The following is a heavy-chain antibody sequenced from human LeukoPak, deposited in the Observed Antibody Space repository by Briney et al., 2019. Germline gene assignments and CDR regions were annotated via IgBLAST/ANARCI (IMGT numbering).Heavy chain of an antibody. D-gene: IGHD3-22*01. Sequence: ASVKVSCKASGYTFTSYYIHWVRQAPGQGLEWMGIINPSGGSTTYAQKFQGRVAMTRDTSTSRVYMEVSSLRSEDTAVYYCARDEGGIVVVPARWGQGTLVTVSS. CDR1: GYTFTSYY. CDR3: ARDEGGIVVVPAR. CDR2: INPSGGST. J-gene: IGHJ4*02. V-gene: IGHV1-46*01.